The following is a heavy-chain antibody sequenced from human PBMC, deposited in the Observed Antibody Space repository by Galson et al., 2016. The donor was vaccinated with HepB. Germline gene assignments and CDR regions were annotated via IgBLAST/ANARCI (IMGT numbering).Heavy chain of an antibody. V-gene: IGHV4-31*03. CDR3: ARIYTSGWRNRSVDY. CDR1: GGFISSGGFY. J-gene: IGHJ4*02. Sequence: TLSLTCTVSGGFISSGGFYWSWIRQPPGKGLEWIGYIFYSGSTYYNPSLQSRVVISLDTSKNQFSLKLISVTAADTAVYYCARIYTSGWRNRSVDYWGQGTLVTVSS. CDR2: IFYSGST. D-gene: IGHD6-19*01.